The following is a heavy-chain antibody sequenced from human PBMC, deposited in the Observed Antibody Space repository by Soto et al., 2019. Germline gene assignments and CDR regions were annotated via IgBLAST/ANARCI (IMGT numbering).Heavy chain of an antibody. Sequence: GGSLRLSCAASGFPFSRYSMIWVGQAPGKGPEGVGSIFSSSSYIYYEDSLKGRLTISRDNAKNSLFLQLDSIRAADTAVYFCVRARSTDSRPDYWGQGTLVTVSS. V-gene: IGHV3-21*04. J-gene: IGHJ4*02. CDR1: GFPFSRYS. CDR2: IFSSSSYI. D-gene: IGHD3-22*01. CDR3: VRARSTDSRPDY.